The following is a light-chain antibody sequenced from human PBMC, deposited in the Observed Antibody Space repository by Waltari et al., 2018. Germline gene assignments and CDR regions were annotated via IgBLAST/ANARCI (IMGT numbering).Light chain of an antibody. CDR2: GAS. J-gene: IGKJ1*01. V-gene: IGKV3-20*01. Sequence: EIVLTQSPGTLSLSPGERATIYCRASQSVSRVLAWYQQKPGQAPRLLIYGASNRATGIPDRFSGSGSGTDFSLTISRLDPEDFAVYYCQHYVRLPVTFGQGTKVEIK. CDR3: QHYVRLPVT. CDR1: QSVSRV.